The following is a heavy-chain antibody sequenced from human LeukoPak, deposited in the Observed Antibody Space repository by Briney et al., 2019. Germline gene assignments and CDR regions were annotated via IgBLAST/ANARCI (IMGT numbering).Heavy chain of an antibody. CDR1: GFTFSSYE. Sequence: GGSLRLSCAASGFTFSSYEMNWVRQAPGKGLEWVPYISSSSNTMYYADSVKGRFTISRDNAKNSLYLQMNSLRDEDTAVYYCARAFDYWGQGTLVAVSS. J-gene: IGHJ4*02. V-gene: IGHV3-48*03. CDR2: ISSSSNTM. CDR3: ARAFDY.